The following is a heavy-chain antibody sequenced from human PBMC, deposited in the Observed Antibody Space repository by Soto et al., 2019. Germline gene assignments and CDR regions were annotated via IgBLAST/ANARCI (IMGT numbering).Heavy chain of an antibody. V-gene: IGHV1-3*01. CDR3: ARESGYYGMDV. J-gene: IGHJ6*02. Sequence: ASVKVSCKPSGYTFTSYAMHWVRQAPGQRLEWMGWINAGNGNTKYSQKFQGRVTITRDTSASTAYMELSSLRSEDTAVYYCARESGYYGMDVWGQGTTVTVSS. CDR1: GYTFTSYA. CDR2: INAGNGNT.